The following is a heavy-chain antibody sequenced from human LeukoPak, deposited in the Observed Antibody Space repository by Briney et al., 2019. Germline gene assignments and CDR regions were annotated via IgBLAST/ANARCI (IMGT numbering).Heavy chain of an antibody. V-gene: IGHV3-21*01. CDR3: ARDRPTISSSWASAMDV. CDR2: ISSSSSYI. Sequence: GGSLRLSCAASGFTFSSYSMNWVRQAPGKGLEWVSSISSSSSYIYYADSVKGRFTISRDNAKNSLYLQMNSLRAEDTAVYYCARDRPTISSSWASAMDVWGKGTTVTVSS. J-gene: IGHJ6*03. D-gene: IGHD6-13*01. CDR1: GFTFSSYS.